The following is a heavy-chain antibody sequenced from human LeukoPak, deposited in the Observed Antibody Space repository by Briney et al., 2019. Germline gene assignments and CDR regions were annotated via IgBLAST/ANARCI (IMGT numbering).Heavy chain of an antibody. V-gene: IGHV4-30-2*01. D-gene: IGHD5-12*01. J-gene: IGHJ6*03. Sequence: PSETLSLTCTVSGGSISSGGYYWSWIRQPPGKGLEWIGYIYHSGSTYYNPSLKSRVTISVDTSKNQFSLKLSSVTAADTAVYYCARSIVATIFYYYYYMDVWGKGTTVTVSS. CDR1: GGSISSGGYY. CDR3: ARSIVATIFYYYYYMDV. CDR2: IYHSGST.